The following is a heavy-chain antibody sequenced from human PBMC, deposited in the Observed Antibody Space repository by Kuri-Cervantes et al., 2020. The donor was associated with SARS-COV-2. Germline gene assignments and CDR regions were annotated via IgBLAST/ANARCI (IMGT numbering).Heavy chain of an antibody. J-gene: IGHJ5*02. CDR2: IIPTFDTA. CDR3: ARSQGYCTANSCSWNWFDP. D-gene: IGHD2-8*02. CDR1: GGTFSSYS. Sequence: SVKVSCKASGGTFSSYSVNWVRQAPGQGLEWMGRIIPTFDTATYAQKFQGRVIFTADESSSTAYMEVNSLTSEDTGVYFCARSQGYCTANSCSWNWFDPWGQGTQVTVSS. V-gene: IGHV1-69*13.